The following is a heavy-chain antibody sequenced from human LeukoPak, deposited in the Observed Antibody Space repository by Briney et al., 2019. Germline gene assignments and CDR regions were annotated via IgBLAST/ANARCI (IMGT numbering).Heavy chain of an antibody. D-gene: IGHD6-13*01. CDR2: AHYNGEI. V-gene: IGHV4-59*08. CDR1: GASNDRYH. CDR3: ARQPGGTAAFDI. J-gene: IGHJ3*02. Sequence: SETLSLTCTVSGASNDRYHWRWIREPPGEGLGWIVYAHYNGEIKSSPTLTSRLTISVDTSKNALSLVLTSVSAADTALYYCARQPGGTAAFDIWGQGTMVTVSA.